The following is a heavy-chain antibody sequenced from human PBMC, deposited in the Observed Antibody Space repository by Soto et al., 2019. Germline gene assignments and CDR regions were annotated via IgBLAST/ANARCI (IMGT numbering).Heavy chain of an antibody. CDR1: GFTFSSYE. CDR3: ARLSGDHSAFFSYGMDA. J-gene: IGHJ6*02. Sequence: GGSLRLSCAASGFTFSSYEMNWVRQAPGKGLEWVSYISSSGSTIYYADSVKGRFTISRDNSKKILYLEMNSLRKEDSAVYFCARLSGDHSAFFSYGMDAWGQGTTVTVSS. D-gene: IGHD2-21*01. V-gene: IGHV3-48*03. CDR2: ISSSGSTI.